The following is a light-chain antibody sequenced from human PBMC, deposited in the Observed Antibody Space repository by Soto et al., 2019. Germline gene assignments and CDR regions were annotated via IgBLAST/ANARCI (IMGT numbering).Light chain of an antibody. J-gene: IGLJ1*01. CDR3: NSYTSRSTFV. CDR2: EVS. V-gene: IGLV2-14*01. CDR1: SSDVGGYNY. Sequence: QSVLTQPASVSGSPGQSITISCTGTSSDVGGYNYVSWYQQHPGKAPKLMIYEVSNRPSGVSNRFSGSRSGNTASLTISGLQAEDEAEYYCNSYTSRSTFVFGTGTKVTVL.